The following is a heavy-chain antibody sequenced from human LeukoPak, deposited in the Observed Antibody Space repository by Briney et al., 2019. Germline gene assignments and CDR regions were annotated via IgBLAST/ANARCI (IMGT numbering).Heavy chain of an antibody. J-gene: IGHJ4*02. Sequence: GASVKVSCKASGYTFTSYGISWVRQAPGQGLEWMGWISAYNGSTNYAQKLQGRVTMATDTSTSTAYMELSSLRSEDTAVYYCAKTPRFLEWLSLGYWGQGTLVTVSS. CDR3: AKTPRFLEWLSLGY. V-gene: IGHV1-18*01. CDR2: ISAYNGST. D-gene: IGHD3-3*01. CDR1: GYTFTSYG.